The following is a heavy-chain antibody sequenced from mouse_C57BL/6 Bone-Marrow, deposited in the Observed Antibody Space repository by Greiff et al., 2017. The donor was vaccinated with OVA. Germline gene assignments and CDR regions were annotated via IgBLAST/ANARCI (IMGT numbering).Heavy chain of an antibody. CDR2: IDPANGNT. J-gene: IGHJ2*01. CDR3: ATLIYYGNYVDY. D-gene: IGHD2-1*01. CDR1: GFNIQNTY. Sequence: DVQLQESVAELVRPGASVKLSCTASGFNIQNTYMHWVKQRPEQGLEWIGRIDPANGNTKYAPKFPGKATITADTSANTADLQLSSLTSEDTAIYYCATLIYYGNYVDYWGQGTTLTVSS. V-gene: IGHV14-3*01.